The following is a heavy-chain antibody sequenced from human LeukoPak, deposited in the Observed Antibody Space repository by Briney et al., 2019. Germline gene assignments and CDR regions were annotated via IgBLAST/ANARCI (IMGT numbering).Heavy chain of an antibody. CDR1: GYTFTGYY. J-gene: IGHJ6*02. CDR2: INPSGGST. CDR3: ARAIAALYGMDV. V-gene: IGHV1-46*01. D-gene: IGHD6-13*01. Sequence: ASVKVSCKASGYTFTGYYMHWVRQAPGQGLEWMGWINPSGGSTSYAQKFQGRVTMTRDTSTSTVYMELSSLRSEDTAVYYCARAIAALYGMDVWGQGTTVTVSS.